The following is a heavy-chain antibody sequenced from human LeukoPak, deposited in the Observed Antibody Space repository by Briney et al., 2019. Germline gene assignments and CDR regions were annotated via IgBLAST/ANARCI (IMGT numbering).Heavy chain of an antibody. D-gene: IGHD3-10*01. CDR1: GYTFTTYG. CDR2: ISASNGNT. Sequence: ASVQVSCKASGYTFTTYGISWVRQAPGQGLEWMGWISASNGNTNYAQKLQRRVTMTTDTSASTAYMELRGLRSDDTAVYYCAREYFYGSGGSGFDYWGQGTLVTVSS. V-gene: IGHV1-18*04. CDR3: AREYFYGSGGSGFDY. J-gene: IGHJ4*02.